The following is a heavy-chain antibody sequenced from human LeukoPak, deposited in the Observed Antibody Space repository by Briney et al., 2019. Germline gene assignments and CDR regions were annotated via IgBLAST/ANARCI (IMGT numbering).Heavy chain of an antibody. Sequence: SVNVSCKASGFTFTSSAVQWVRQARGQRLEWIGWIVVGSGNTNYAQKFQERVTITRDMSTSTAYMELSSLRSEDTAVYYCAAQYDFWSGPPAHWGQGTLVTVPS. CDR1: GFTFTSSA. V-gene: IGHV1-58*01. CDR3: AAQYDFWSGPPAH. D-gene: IGHD3-3*01. CDR2: IVVGSGNT. J-gene: IGHJ4*02.